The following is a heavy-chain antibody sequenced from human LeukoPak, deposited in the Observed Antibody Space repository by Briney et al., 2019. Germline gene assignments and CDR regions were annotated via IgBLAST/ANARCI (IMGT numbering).Heavy chain of an antibody. D-gene: IGHD3-10*02. J-gene: IGHJ4*02. CDR2: ISGSGTST. V-gene: IGHV3-23*01. CDR3: AKAPYVKYFDY. CDR1: GFIFSSYA. Sequence: PGGSLRLSCAASGFIFSSYAMSWVRQAPGKGLEWVSVISGSGTSTYYADSVKGRFTIPRDTSKNTLHLQMNSLRAEDTAVYYCAKAPYVKYFDYWGQGTLVTVSS.